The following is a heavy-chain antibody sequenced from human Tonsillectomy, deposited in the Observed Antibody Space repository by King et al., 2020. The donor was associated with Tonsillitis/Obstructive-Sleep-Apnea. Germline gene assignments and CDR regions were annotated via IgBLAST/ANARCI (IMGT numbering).Heavy chain of an antibody. CDR2: IYYSGST. Sequence: LQLQESGPGLVKPSETLSLTCTVSGGSISSSRDYWGWIRQPRGKGLEWIGSIYYSGSTCYNPALKSRVTMSVDTSKDQFSLKLSSVTAADTAVYYCARPGIAVTGTWAFDIWGQGTMVTVSS. D-gene: IGHD6-19*01. V-gene: IGHV4-39*01. J-gene: IGHJ3*02. CDR3: ARPGIAVTGTWAFDI. CDR1: GGSISSSRDY.